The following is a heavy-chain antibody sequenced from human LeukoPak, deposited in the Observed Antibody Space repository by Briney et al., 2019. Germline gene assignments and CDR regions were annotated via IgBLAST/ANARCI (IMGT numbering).Heavy chain of an antibody. V-gene: IGHV3-21*01. CDR1: GFTFSSYS. CDR3: ARDQATGIVVVPAATN. J-gene: IGHJ4*02. Sequence: GGSLRLSCAASGFTFSSYSMNWVRQAPGKGLEWVSSISSSSSYIYYADSVKGRFTISRDNAKNSLYLQMNSLRAEDTAVYYYARDQATGIVVVPAATNWGQGTLVTVSS. CDR2: ISSSSSYI. D-gene: IGHD2-2*01.